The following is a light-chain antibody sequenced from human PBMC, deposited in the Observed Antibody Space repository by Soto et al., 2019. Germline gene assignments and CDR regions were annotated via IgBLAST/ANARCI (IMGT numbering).Light chain of an antibody. CDR3: QQSPRT. Sequence: EIVFTHSPGTLSLSTGARATLSCRASQSVNDKYLAWYQQKRGQAPRLLIYGASSRATGVPDRFSGSGSGTDFTLTISRLEPEDFALYYCQQSPRTFGQGTKVDI. J-gene: IGKJ1*01. V-gene: IGKV3-20*01. CDR2: GAS. CDR1: QSVNDKY.